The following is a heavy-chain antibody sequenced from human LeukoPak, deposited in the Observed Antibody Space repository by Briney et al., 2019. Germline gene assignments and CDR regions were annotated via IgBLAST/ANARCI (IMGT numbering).Heavy chain of an antibody. V-gene: IGHV4-38-2*01. CDR3: GRGGATTRWFAP. CDR2: IYHSGST. Sequence: SETLSLTCAVSGYSISSGYYWGWIRQPPGKGLEWIGSIYHSGSTYYNPSLKSRVTISVDTSKNQFSLKLSSVTAADTAVYYWGRGGATTRWFAPGGQGTRVPVPS. CDR1: GYSISSGYY. J-gene: IGHJ5*02. D-gene: IGHD1-26*01.